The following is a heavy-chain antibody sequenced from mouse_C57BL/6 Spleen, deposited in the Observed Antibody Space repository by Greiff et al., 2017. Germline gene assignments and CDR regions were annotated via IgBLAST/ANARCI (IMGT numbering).Heavy chain of an antibody. Sequence: QVQLQQPGAELVKPGASVKVSCKASGYTFTSYWMHWVKQRPGQGLEWIGRIHPSDSDTNYNQKFKGKATLTVDKSSSTAYMRLSSLTSEDSAVYYCAIPYDYDGGFDVWGTGTTVTVSS. CDR2: IHPSDSDT. CDR3: AIPYDYDGGFDV. J-gene: IGHJ1*03. CDR1: GYTFTSYW. D-gene: IGHD2-4*01. V-gene: IGHV1-74*01.